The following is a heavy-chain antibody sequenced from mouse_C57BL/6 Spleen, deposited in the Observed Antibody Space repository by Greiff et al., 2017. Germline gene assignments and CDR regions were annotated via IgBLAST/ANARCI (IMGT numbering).Heavy chain of an antibody. V-gene: IGHV5-9*01. D-gene: IGHD1-1*01. J-gene: IGHJ2*01. Sequence: EVKLMESGGGLVKPGGSLKLSCAASGFTFSSYTMSWVRQTPEKRLEWVATISGGGGNTYYPDSVKGRFTISRDNAKNTLYLQMSSLRSEDTALYYCASTVVATFDYWGQGTTLTVSS. CDR2: ISGGGGNT. CDR1: GFTFSSYT. CDR3: ASTVVATFDY.